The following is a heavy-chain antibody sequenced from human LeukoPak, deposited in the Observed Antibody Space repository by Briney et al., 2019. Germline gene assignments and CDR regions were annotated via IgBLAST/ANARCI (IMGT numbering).Heavy chain of an antibody. CDR2: ISGSGSDT. V-gene: IGHV3-23*01. J-gene: IGHJ4*02. Sequence: GGSLRLSCAASGFTFSRNAMIWVRQAPGKGLEWISAISGSGSDTYYADSVKGRFTIFRDNSKNTVYLRMNSLRAEDTAVYYCAKDPWGSRGYFDYWGQGTLVTVSS. CDR1: GFTFSRNA. CDR3: AKDPWGSRGYFDY. D-gene: IGHD7-27*01.